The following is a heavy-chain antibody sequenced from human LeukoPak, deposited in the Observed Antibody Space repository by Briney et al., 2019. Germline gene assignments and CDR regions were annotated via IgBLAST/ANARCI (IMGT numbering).Heavy chain of an antibody. V-gene: IGHV3-43D*03. CDR2: ISWDGGST. J-gene: IGHJ6*03. CDR3: ARDPSLYGSGNHMDV. CDR1: GFTFDDYA. D-gene: IGHD3-10*01. Sequence: GGSLRLSCAASGFTFDDYAMHWVRQAPGKGLEWVSLISWDGGSTYYADSVKGRFTISRDNSKNSLYLQMNSLRAEDTAVYYCARDPSLYGSGNHMDVWGKGTTVTVSS.